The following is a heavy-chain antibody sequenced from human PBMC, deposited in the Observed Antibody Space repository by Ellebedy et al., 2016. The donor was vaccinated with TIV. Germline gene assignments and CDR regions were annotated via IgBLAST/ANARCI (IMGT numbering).Heavy chain of an antibody. CDR3: ATDPDGVYGDTSAY. CDR1: GFSFRSYW. Sequence: GESLKISCAASGFSFRSYWMNWVRQAPGKGLEWVSLIYSTGDTYYADSVKGRFTVSRDNSQNTLYLQMTSLRVDDTAVYYCATDPDGVYGDTSAYWGRGTLVTVSS. J-gene: IGHJ4*02. V-gene: IGHV3-53*01. D-gene: IGHD4-17*01. CDR2: IYSTGDT.